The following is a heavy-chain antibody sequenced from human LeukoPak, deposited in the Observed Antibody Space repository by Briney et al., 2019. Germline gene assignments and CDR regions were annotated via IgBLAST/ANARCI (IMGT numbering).Heavy chain of an antibody. CDR2: INHSGST. CDR1: GGSFSGYY. D-gene: IGHD6-13*01. Sequence: SETLSLTCAVYGGSFSGYYWSWIRQPPGKGLEWIGEINHSGSTNYNPSLKSRVTISVDTSKNQFSLKLSSVTAADTAVYYCARGRIAAAGTDAFDIWGQGTMVTVSS. J-gene: IGHJ3*02. CDR3: ARGRIAAAGTDAFDI. V-gene: IGHV4-34*01.